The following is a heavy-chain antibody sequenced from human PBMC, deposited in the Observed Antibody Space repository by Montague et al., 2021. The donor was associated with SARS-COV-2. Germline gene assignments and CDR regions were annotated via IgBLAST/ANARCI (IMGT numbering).Heavy chain of an antibody. V-gene: IGHV2-5*02. J-gene: IGHJ4*02. CDR2: IYWDDDK. Sequence: PALVKPSQTLTLTCTVSGFSLNTNGMGVGWIRQPPGEAPAWLALIYWDDDKRYSPSLKTRLTITKDTSRNQVVLTMTNVDPGDTGTYFCARYTSRTYGSLDYWGQGALVSVSS. CDR3: ARYTSRTYGSLDY. CDR1: GFSLNTNGMG. D-gene: IGHD1-26*01.